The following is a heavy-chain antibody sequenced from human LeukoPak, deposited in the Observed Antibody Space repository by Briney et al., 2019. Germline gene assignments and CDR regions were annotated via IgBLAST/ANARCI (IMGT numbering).Heavy chain of an antibody. J-gene: IGHJ4*02. Sequence: PGGSLRLSCAASGFTFSSYAMTWVRQAPGKGLEWVSSISGSGDNTYYADSVKGRFTISRDNSKNTLYLQMNSLRAEDTAVYYWAKAISGSNAVADYWGQGTLVTVSS. V-gene: IGHV3-23*01. CDR3: AKAISGSNAVADY. CDR2: ISGSGDNT. CDR1: GFTFSSYA. D-gene: IGHD1-26*01.